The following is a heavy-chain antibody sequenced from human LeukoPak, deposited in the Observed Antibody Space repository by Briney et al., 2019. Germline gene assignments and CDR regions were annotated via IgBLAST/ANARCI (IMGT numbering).Heavy chain of an antibody. CDR3: AVFPSEAYYYYYYMDV. CDR2: KKPNSGNT. J-gene: IGHJ6*03. Sequence: GASVKVSCEASGYTFTSYDINWVRQATGQRVERMGGKKPNSGNTGYAQKFQGRVTMTRNTSISTAYMELSSLRSEDTAVYYCAVFPSEAYYYYYYMDVWGKGTTVTVSS. D-gene: IGHD3-10*01. V-gene: IGHV1-8*01. CDR1: GYTFTSYD.